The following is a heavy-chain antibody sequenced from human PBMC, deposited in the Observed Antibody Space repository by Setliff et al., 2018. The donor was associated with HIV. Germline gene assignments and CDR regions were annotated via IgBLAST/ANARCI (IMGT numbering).Heavy chain of an antibody. CDR2: MNPNSGNT. D-gene: IGHD2-15*01. V-gene: IGHV1-8*02. CDR1: GYAFSTYD. CDR3: AIRREVVAAATTRRGLDI. J-gene: IGHJ3*02. Sequence: ASVKVSCKASGYAFSTYDINWVRQATGRGLERMGWMNPNSGNTGYAQQFQGRIIMTRNSSISTAYMDLSSLRSEDTAVYYCAIRREVVAAATTRRGLDIWGQGTMVTVSS.